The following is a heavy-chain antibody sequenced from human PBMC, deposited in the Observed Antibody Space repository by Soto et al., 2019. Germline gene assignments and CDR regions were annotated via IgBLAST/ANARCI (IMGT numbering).Heavy chain of an antibody. D-gene: IGHD3-9*01. CDR2: TYYRSKWYN. J-gene: IGHJ4*02. V-gene: IGHV6-1*01. CDR1: GDSVSSNSAA. Sequence: SRTLSLTCVISGDSVSSNSAAWNWIRPSPSRGLEWLGRTYYRSKWYNDYAVSVKSRITINPDTSKNQFSLQLNSVTPEDTAVYYCARGSYDILTGWTVDFDYWGQGTLVTISS. CDR3: ARGSYDILTGWTVDFDY.